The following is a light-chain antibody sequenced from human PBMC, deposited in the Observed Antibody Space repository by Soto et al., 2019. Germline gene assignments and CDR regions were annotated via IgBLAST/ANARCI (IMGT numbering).Light chain of an antibody. V-gene: IGLV1-44*01. CDR1: SSNIGSHT. Sequence: QSVLTQPPSASGTPGQRVAISCSGSSSNIGSHTVNWYQQLPGPAPKLLIYGNDQRPSGVPDRFSGSKSGTSASLAISGLQSEDEVDYYCAAWDDSLNGPVFGGGTKLTVL. J-gene: IGLJ3*02. CDR2: GND. CDR3: AAWDDSLNGPV.